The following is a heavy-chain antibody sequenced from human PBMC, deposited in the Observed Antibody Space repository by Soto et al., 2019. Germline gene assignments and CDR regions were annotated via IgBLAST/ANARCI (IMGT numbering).Heavy chain of an antibody. J-gene: IGHJ4*02. CDR1: GGSISSGDYY. CDR2: IYYSGST. D-gene: IGHD3-22*01. CDR3: ASWGVTMIVAENDSDY. V-gene: IGHV4-30-4*01. Sequence: QVQLQESGPGLVKPSQTLSLTCTVSGGSISSGDYYWSWIRQPPVKGLEWIGYIYYSGSTYYNPSLKSRVTISVDTSKNQFSLKLSSVTAAYKAVYYCASWGVTMIVAENDSDYWGQGTLVTVSS.